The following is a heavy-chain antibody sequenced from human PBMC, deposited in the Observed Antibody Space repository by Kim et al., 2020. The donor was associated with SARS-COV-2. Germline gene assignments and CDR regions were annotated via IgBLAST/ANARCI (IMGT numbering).Heavy chain of an antibody. CDR2: IYYSGST. CDR1: GGSISSYY. V-gene: IGHV4-59*01. J-gene: IGHJ4*02. CDR3: ARVANPYIYYFDY. Sequence: SETLSLTCTVSGGSISSYYWSWIRQPPGKGLEWIGYIYYSGSTNYNPSLKSRVTISVDTSKNQFSLKLSSVTAADTAVYYCARVANPYIYYFDYWGQGTLVTVSS. D-gene: IGHD2-15*01.